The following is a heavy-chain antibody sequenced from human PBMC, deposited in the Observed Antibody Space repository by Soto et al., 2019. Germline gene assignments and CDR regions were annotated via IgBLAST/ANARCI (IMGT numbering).Heavy chain of an antibody. V-gene: IGHV1-46*01. Sequence: QVQLVQSGAEVKKPGASVKVSCKASGYTFTSYYMHWVRQAPGQGLEWMGIINPSGGSTSYAQKFQGTVTMTRDTSTSTDYMELSRLRSEDTPGYYCARDGGGITMVRGVITHFDYWGQGTLVTVSS. D-gene: IGHD3-10*01. CDR3: ARDGGGITMVRGVITHFDY. CDR1: GYTFTSYY. J-gene: IGHJ4*02. CDR2: INPSGGST.